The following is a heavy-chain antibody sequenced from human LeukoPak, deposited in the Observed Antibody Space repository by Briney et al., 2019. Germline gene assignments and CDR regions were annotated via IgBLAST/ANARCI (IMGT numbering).Heavy chain of an antibody. V-gene: IGHV1-2*02. D-gene: IGHD1-14*01. CDR1: GYTFTGYY. Sequence: TSVKVSCKASGYTFTGYYMHWVRQAPGQGLEWMGWINPNNGDTHYAQKFQGTVTMTRDTSISTAYMELSSLRSDDTAVYYCARGVAGVYFYYYMDVWGKGTTVTVSS. CDR2: INPNNGDT. CDR3: ARGVAGVYFYYYMDV. J-gene: IGHJ6*03.